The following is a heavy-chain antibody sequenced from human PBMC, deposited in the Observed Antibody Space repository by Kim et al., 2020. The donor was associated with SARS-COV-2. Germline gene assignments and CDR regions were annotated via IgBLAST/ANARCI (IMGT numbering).Heavy chain of an antibody. J-gene: IGHJ4*02. V-gene: IGHV3-30*02. CDR3: AKDKATIFGVVTYMGIFDY. D-gene: IGHD3-3*01. Sequence: GRFTISRDNSKNTLYLQMNSLRAEDTAVYYCAKDKATIFGVVTYMGIFDYWGQGTLVTVSS.